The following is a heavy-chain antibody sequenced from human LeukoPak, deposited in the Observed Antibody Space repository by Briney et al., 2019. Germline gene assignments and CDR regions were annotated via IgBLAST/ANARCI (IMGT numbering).Heavy chain of an antibody. V-gene: IGHV1-46*01. Sequence: ASVKVSCKASGYTFTSYYMHWVRQAPGQGLEWMGMINPSGGSTSYAQKFQGRVTMTRDTSTSTVYMELSGLRSEDTAVYSCARERWLEGTDFDYWGQGTLVTVSS. CDR3: ARERWLEGTDFDY. CDR2: INPSGGST. CDR1: GYTFTSYY. J-gene: IGHJ4*02. D-gene: IGHD5-18*01.